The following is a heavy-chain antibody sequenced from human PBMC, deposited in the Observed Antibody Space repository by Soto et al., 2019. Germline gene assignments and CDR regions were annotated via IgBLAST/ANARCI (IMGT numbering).Heavy chain of an antibody. Sequence: RASVKVSCKASGGTFSSYAISWVRQAPGQGLEWMGGIIPIFGTANYAQKFQGRVTITADESTSTAYMELSSLRSEDTAVYYCARDGSGSWIFDYWGQGXLVTVYS. CDR2: IIPIFGTA. V-gene: IGHV1-69*13. D-gene: IGHD3-10*01. J-gene: IGHJ4*02. CDR1: GGTFSSYA. CDR3: ARDGSGSWIFDY.